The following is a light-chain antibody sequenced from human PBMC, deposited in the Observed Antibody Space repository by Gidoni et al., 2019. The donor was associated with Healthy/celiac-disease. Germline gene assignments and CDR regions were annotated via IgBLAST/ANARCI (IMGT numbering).Light chain of an antibody. CDR1: QSVSSSY. CDR3: QQYGSFYT. Sequence: ESVLTQSPGTLSLSPGERATLAGRASQSVSSSYLAWYQQKPGQAPRLLIYGASSRATGIPDRFSGSGSGTDCTLTISRLEPEVFAVYYCQQYGSFYTFGQXTKLEIK. V-gene: IGKV3-20*01. CDR2: GAS. J-gene: IGKJ2*01.